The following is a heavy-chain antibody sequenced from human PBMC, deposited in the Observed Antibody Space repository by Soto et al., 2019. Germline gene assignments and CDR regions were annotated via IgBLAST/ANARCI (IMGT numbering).Heavy chain of an antibody. J-gene: IGHJ4*02. Sequence: QVQLVQSGAEVKKPGASVKVSCKASGYTFTSYAIHWARQAPGQRLEWMGWINAGNGNTKYSQKFQDRVTITRDTSASTAYMELSSLRSEGTAVYYCARDLGGWPDYWGQGTLVTVSS. V-gene: IGHV1-3*01. CDR3: ARDLGGWPDY. CDR1: GYTFTSYA. CDR2: INAGNGNT. D-gene: IGHD6-19*01.